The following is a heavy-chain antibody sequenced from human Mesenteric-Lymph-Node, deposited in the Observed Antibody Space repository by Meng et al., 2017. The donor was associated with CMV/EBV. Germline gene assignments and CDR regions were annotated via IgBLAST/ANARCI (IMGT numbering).Heavy chain of an antibody. D-gene: IGHD4-23*01. CDR1: GGSLMCYY. V-gene: IGHV4-34*01. J-gene: IGHJ4*02. Sequence: VSRHVSGAVLHTPSGSRAPTCAFYGGSLMCYYRSGNRHPPGKVLECNGEIHHMGSTNYNPSLKSRVTISVDTSKNQFPLKLSSVTAPDTAVYYCARHQRWLKSEGGFNYWGQGTLVTVSS. CDR3: ARHQRWLKSEGGFNY. CDR2: IHHMGST.